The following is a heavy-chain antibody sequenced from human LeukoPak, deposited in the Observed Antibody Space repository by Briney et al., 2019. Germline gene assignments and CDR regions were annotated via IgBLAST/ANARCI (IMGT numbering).Heavy chain of an antibody. CDR2: INPNSGGT. CDR3: AYDSSGYYSLDY. CDR1: GYTFTGYY. Sequence: GASVKVSCKASGYTFTGYYMHWVRQAPGQGLEWMGWINPNSGGTNYEQKFQGRVTMTRDTSISTAYMELSRLRSDDTAVYYCAYDSSGYYSLDYWGQGTLVTVSS. V-gene: IGHV1-2*02. J-gene: IGHJ4*02. D-gene: IGHD3-22*01.